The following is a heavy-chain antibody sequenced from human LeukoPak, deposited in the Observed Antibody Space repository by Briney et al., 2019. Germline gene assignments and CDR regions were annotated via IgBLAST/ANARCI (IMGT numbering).Heavy chain of an antibody. J-gene: IGHJ3*02. D-gene: IGHD5-12*01. CDR3: ARQYSGYDYDAFDI. CDR1: GGSISSYY. V-gene: IGHV4-59*01. Sequence: PSETLSLTCTVSGGSISSYYWSWLRQPPGKGLEWIGYISYSGSINYNPSLKSRVTISADTSKNQFSLTLSSVTAADTAVYYCARQYSGYDYDAFDIWGQGTMVTVSS. CDR2: ISYSGSI.